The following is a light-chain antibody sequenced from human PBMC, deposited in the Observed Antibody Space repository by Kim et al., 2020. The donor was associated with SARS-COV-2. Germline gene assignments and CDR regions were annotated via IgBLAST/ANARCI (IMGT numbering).Light chain of an antibody. J-gene: IGKJ5*01. V-gene: IGKV1-5*03. Sequence: CVGGGVASTCRAIQSISSWLAWNQRKPGKAPRLLISKASTLESGVPSRFSGSGSGTEFTLTITSRQPDDSATYYCQQYNSYPITFGQGTRLEIK. CDR2: KAS. CDR1: QSISSW. CDR3: QQYNSYPIT.